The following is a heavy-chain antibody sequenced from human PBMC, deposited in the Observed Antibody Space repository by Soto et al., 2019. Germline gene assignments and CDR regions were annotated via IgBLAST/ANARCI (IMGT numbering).Heavy chain of an antibody. V-gene: IGHV3-21*01. CDR2: ISSSSSYI. CDR3: ARDHQGYCSGGSCAYFDY. D-gene: IGHD2-15*01. J-gene: IGHJ4*02. CDR1: GFTFSSYS. Sequence: EVQLVESGGGLVKPGGSLRLSCAASGFTFSSYSMNWVRQAPGKGLEWVSSISSSSSYIYYADSVKGRFTISRDNAKNSLYLQMNSLRAEDTAVYYCARDHQGYCSGGSCAYFDYWGQGTLVTVSS.